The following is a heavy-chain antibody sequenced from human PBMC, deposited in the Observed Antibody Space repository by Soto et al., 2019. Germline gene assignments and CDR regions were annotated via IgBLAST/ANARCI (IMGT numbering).Heavy chain of an antibody. CDR3: ARGRYGDY. J-gene: IGHJ4*02. V-gene: IGHV1-18*01. D-gene: IGHD1-1*01. CDR1: GYTFTSYG. CDR2: ISAHNGNT. Sequence: QVHLVQSGAEVKKPGASVKVSCKASGYTFTSYGITWVRQAPGQGLEWMGWISAHNGNTDYAQKLQGRVIVTRDTSTSTAYMGLRSLISDDTALYYCARGRYGDYWGQGALVTVSS.